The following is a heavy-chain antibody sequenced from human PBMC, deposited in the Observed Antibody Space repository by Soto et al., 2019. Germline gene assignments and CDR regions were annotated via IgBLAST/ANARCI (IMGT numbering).Heavy chain of an antibody. D-gene: IGHD4-17*01. V-gene: IGHV1-2*02. CDR2: INPNSGGT. Sequence: ASVKVSCKASGYSFTEYYIHCALQAPVQGLEWMGWINPNSGGTSYAQRFQGRVTVTRDTSFSTAYMELSSLRSDDTAVYYCARGLRDGNFDYWGQGTLVTVSS. CDR3: ARGLRDGNFDY. CDR1: GYSFTEYY. J-gene: IGHJ4*02.